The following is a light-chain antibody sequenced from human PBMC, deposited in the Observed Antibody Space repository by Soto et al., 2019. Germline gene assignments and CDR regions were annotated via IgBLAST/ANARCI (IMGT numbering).Light chain of an antibody. Sequence: DIQMTQSPSTLSASVGDRVTITCRASQSISLWLAWYQQIPGKAPKLLIYMASTLQSGVPSRFSGSGSGPGFTPTISSLQPDDLATHYCQQYNSYSWTFGHGTKVEIK. CDR1: QSISLW. CDR2: MAS. V-gene: IGKV1-5*03. CDR3: QQYNSYSWT. J-gene: IGKJ1*01.